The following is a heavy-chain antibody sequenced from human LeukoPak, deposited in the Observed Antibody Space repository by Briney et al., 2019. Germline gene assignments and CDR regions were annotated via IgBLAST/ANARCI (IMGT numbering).Heavy chain of an antibody. V-gene: IGHV4-59*01. D-gene: IGHD3-10*01. CDR2: IYYSGST. J-gene: IGHJ4*02. CDR1: GGSISSYY. CDR3: ARDRLWFGELFYFDY. Sequence: SETLSLTCTVSGGSISSYYWSWIRQPPGKGLGWIGYIYYSGSTNYNPSLKSRVTISVDTSKNQFSLKLSSVTAADTAVYYCARDRLWFGELFYFDYWGQGTLVTVSS.